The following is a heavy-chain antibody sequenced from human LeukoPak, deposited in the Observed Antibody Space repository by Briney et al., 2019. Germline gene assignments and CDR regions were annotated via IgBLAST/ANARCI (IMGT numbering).Heavy chain of an antibody. Sequence: ASVKVSCKASGYTFTSYAMHWVRQAPGQRLEWMGWINAGNGNTKYSQKFQGRVTITRDTSASTAYMELSGLRSEDTAVYYCARDRSSGWLDFQHWGQGTLVTVSS. CDR3: ARDRSSGWLDFQH. V-gene: IGHV1-3*01. CDR2: INAGNGNT. J-gene: IGHJ1*01. CDR1: GYTFTSYA. D-gene: IGHD6-19*01.